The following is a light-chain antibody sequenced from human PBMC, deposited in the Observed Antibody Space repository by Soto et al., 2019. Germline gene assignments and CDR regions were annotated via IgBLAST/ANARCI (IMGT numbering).Light chain of an antibody. Sequence: DSQMTQSTSTLSASVGDRVTITCRASQSISSWLDWYQQKPGKAPKLLIYKASSLESGVPSRFSGSGSGTEFTLTISRLQPEDFATYYCQQSKRYSGTFGQGTKV. V-gene: IGKV1-5*03. CDR2: KAS. CDR3: QQSKRYSGT. CDR1: QSISSW. J-gene: IGKJ1*01.